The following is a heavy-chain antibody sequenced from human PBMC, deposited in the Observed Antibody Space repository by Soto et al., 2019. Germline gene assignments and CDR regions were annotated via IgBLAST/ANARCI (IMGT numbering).Heavy chain of an antibody. J-gene: IGHJ5*02. Sequence: SETLSVTCSVSGGSIIRYYWIWIRQPPGKGLEWIGYIYYSGSTNYNPSLKSRVTISVDTSKNQFSLKLSSVTAADTAVYYCARALVGATKWFDPWGQGTLATVSS. CDR1: GGSIIRYY. D-gene: IGHD1-26*01. V-gene: IGHV4-59*01. CDR2: IYYSGST. CDR3: ARALVGATKWFDP.